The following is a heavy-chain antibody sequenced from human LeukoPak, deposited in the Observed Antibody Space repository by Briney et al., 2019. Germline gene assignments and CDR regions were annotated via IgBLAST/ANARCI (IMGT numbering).Heavy chain of an antibody. Sequence: GGSLRLSCAASGFTVSSNYMSWVRQAPGKGLEWVSVIYSGGSTYYADSVKGRFTISRDNSKNTLYLQMNSLRAEDTAVYYCARENVQWLVSFDYWGQGTLVTVSS. CDR2: IYSGGST. CDR1: GFTVSSNY. V-gene: IGHV3-66*01. CDR3: ARENVQWLVSFDY. D-gene: IGHD6-19*01. J-gene: IGHJ4*02.